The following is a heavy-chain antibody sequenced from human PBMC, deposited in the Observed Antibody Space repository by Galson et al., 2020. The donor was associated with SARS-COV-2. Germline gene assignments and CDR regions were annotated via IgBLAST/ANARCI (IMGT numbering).Heavy chain of an antibody. J-gene: IGHJ4*02. CDR1: GFSLSTSGMC. V-gene: IGHV2-70*11. CDR3: ARIPSNYYDSSGYLGGFDY. Sequence: SGPPLAKPTQTLTLTCTFSGFSLSTSGMCVRWIRQPPGKALEWPARIDWDDDKYYSTSLKTRLTISKDTSNNQVVLTMTNIDPVDTATYYCARIPSNYYDSSGYLGGFDYWGQGTLVTVSS. CDR2: IDWDDDK. D-gene: IGHD3-22*01.